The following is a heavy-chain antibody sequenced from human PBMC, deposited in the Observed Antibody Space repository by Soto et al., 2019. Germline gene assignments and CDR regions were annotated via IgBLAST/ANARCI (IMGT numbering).Heavy chain of an antibody. CDR1: GYIFTNCA. Sequence: QVQFVQSGAEVKKPGASVKVSCKASGYIFTNCAMHWVRQAPGQRLEWMGWINAGNGNTKYSQRFQGRVTITRDTSASTAYMELSSLRPEDTAVYYCARGPGGPDGPGDYWGQGTLVTVSS. CDR2: INAGNGNT. J-gene: IGHJ4*02. V-gene: IGHV1-3*01. CDR3: ARGPGGPDGPGDY. D-gene: IGHD2-15*01.